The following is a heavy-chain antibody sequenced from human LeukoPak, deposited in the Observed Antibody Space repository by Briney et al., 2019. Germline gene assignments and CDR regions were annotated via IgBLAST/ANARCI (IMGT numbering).Heavy chain of an antibody. D-gene: IGHD1-26*01. V-gene: IGHV1-3*01. CDR2: INAGNGNT. J-gene: IGHJ5*02. Sequence: ASVRVSCKASGYTFTSYDINWVRQATGQRLEWMGWINAGNGNTKYSQKFQGRVTITRDTSASTAYMELSSLRSEDTAVYYCARDWASGSYSPYNWFDPWGQGTLVTVSS. CDR3: ARDWASGSYSPYNWFDP. CDR1: GYTFTSYD.